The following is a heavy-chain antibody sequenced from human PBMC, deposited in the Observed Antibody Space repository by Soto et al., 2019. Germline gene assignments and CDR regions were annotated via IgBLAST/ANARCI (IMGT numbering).Heavy chain of an antibody. Sequence: ASVKVSCKASGYTFTSYAMHWVRQAPGQRLEWMGWINAGNGNTKYSQKFQGRVTITRDTSASTAYMELSSLRSEDTAVYYCAGDSSGWYSRSGFDYWGQGTLVTVSS. CDR1: GYTFTSYA. D-gene: IGHD6-19*01. J-gene: IGHJ4*02. CDR3: AGDSSGWYSRSGFDY. V-gene: IGHV1-3*01. CDR2: INAGNGNT.